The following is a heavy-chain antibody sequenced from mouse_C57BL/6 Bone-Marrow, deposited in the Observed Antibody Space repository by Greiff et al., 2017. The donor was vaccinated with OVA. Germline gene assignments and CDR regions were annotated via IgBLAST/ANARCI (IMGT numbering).Heavy chain of an antibody. Sequence: QVQLQQPGAELVKPGASVKLSCKASGYTFTSYWMQWVKQRPGQGLEWIGEIDPSDSYTNNNQKFKGKATLTVDTSSSTAYMQLSSLTSEDSAVYYCAREGVFITTVVEDYWGQGTTLTVSS. D-gene: IGHD1-1*01. J-gene: IGHJ2*01. CDR1: GYTFTSYW. CDR2: IDPSDSYT. CDR3: AREGVFITTVVEDY. V-gene: IGHV1-50*01.